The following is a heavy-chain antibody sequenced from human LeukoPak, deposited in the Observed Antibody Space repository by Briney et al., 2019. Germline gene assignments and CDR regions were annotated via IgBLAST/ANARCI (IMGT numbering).Heavy chain of an antibody. V-gene: IGHV3-7*03. D-gene: IGHD3-10*01. CDR2: IKQDGSEE. CDR1: GFSFSTYW. J-gene: IGHJ4*02. Sequence: GGSLRLSCAVSGFSFSTYWMGWVRQAPGKGLEWVAKIKQDGSEEYYVDSVKGRFTISRDKAKNSLYLQMSSLRAEDTAVYYCARDRSPGSYWGQGTLVTVSS. CDR3: ARDRSPGSY.